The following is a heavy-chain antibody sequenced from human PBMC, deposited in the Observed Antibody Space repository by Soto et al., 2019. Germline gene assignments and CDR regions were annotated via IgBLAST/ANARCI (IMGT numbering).Heavy chain of an antibody. V-gene: IGHV3-9*01. Sequence: GGSLRLSCAASGFTFDDYAMHWVRQAPGKGLEWVSGISWNSGSIGYADSVKGRFTISRDNAKNSLYLQMNSLRAEDTALYYCAKGWLREDGHAFDIWGQGTMVTVSS. CDR1: GFTFDDYA. D-gene: IGHD5-12*01. CDR3: AKGWLREDGHAFDI. J-gene: IGHJ3*02. CDR2: ISWNSGSI.